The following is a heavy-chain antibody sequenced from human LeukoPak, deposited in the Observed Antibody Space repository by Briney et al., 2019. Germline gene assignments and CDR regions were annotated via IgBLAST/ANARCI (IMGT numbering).Heavy chain of an antibody. V-gene: IGHV3-23*01. CDR3: AKDPMVRGVGPFDY. J-gene: IGHJ4*02. D-gene: IGHD3-10*01. Sequence: GGSLRLSCAASGFTFSGYAMSWVRHAPGKGLEWVSAISGSGGSTYYADSVKGRFTISRDNSKNTLYLQMNSLRAEDTAVYYCAKDPMVRGVGPFDYWGQGTLVTVSS. CDR2: ISGSGGST. CDR1: GFTFSGYA.